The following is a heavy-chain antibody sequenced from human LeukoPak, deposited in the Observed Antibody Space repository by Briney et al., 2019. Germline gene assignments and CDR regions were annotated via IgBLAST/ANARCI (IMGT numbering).Heavy chain of an antibody. Sequence: GASVKVSCKASGYTFTNYYIHWVRQAPGQGLEWMGIINPSGSSTSYAQKFQGRVTMTRDTSTSTVYMELSSLRSDDTAVYYCARGGVVPAVHWLDPWGQGTLVTVSS. V-gene: IGHV1-46*01. CDR1: GYTFTNYY. D-gene: IGHD2-2*01. J-gene: IGHJ5*02. CDR3: ARGGVVPAVHWLDP. CDR2: INPSGSST.